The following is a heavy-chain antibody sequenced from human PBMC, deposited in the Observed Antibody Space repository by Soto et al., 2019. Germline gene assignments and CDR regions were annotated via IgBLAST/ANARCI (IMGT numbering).Heavy chain of an antibody. CDR3: ARHRIEVVWRGFDY. V-gene: IGHV4-39*01. J-gene: IGHJ4*02. D-gene: IGHD1-1*01. Sequence: SETLSLTCTVSADSSTISDSYWGWLRQPPGKGLQWIGSSSYNGGTFYNPSLKGRVAISVDPSKKHSSLQVTSVSAADTAVYYCARHRIEVVWRGFDYWGQGSPVTVSS. CDR2: SSYNGGT. CDR1: ADSSTISDSY.